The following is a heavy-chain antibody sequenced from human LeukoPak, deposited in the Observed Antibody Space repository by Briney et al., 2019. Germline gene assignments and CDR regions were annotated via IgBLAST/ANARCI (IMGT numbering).Heavy chain of an antibody. J-gene: IGHJ4*02. CDR3: TAGLGKSDFDY. D-gene: IGHD7-27*01. V-gene: IGHV3-15*01. CDR2: IKSKTDGGTT. Sequence: GGSLRLSCVASGFTVSDHYLDWVRQAPGKGLEWVARIKSKTDGGTTDYAAPVKGRFTISTDDSKNTLYLQMNSLKTEDTAVYYCTAGLGKSDFDYWGQGTLVTVSS. CDR1: GFTVSDHY.